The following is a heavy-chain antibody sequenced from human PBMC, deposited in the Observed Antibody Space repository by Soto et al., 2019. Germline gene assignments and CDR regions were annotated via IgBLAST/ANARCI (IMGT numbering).Heavy chain of an antibody. D-gene: IGHD2-15*01. CDR3: ARTKEACSGGSCFTLYAFDA. J-gene: IGHJ3*01. Sequence: GESLKTFCGGSGFTFFKYPMSRVRQPPGKGLEWVSSLSGAGRGRYYADSVKGRCIIARDNCKNTVSLILTNVKGEDTAVYYCARTKEACSGGSCFTLYAFDAWGPGTQVTVSS. V-gene: IGHV3-23*01. CDR2: LSGAGRGR. CDR1: GFTFFKYP.